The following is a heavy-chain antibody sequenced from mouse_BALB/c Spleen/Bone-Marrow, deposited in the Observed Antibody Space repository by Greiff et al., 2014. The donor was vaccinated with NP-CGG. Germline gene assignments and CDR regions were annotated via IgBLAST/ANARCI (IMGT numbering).Heavy chain of an antibody. D-gene: IGHD2-12*01. CDR2: ISPSNGRS. V-gene: IGHV1S81*02. Sequence: QVQLKESRAELVKPGASVKPSCKASGYSFTSYWMHWVKQRPGQGLEWIGEISPSNGRSNYNEKFKSKATLTVDKSSSTAYMQLSGLTSEDSAVYYCTRSELRRGGYALDYWGLGTSVTVSS. J-gene: IGHJ4*01. CDR1: GYSFTSYW. CDR3: TRSELRRGGYALDY.